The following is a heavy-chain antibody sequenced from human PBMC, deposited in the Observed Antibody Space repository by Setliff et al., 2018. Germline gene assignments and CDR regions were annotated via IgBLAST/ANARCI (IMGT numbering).Heavy chain of an antibody. Sequence: GESLKISCEASGYNFLDYWIGWVRQMPGKGLEWMGIIYPDDSDTRYSPSVQGPFTISADKSISTAYLQWSSLKASDTAFYYCARRRRFDSGGPRSPWYFDLWGRGTLVTVSS. J-gene: IGHJ2*01. CDR1: GYNFLDYW. V-gene: IGHV5-51*01. CDR2: IYPDDSDT. D-gene: IGHD3-22*01. CDR3: ARRRRFDSGGPRSPWYFDL.